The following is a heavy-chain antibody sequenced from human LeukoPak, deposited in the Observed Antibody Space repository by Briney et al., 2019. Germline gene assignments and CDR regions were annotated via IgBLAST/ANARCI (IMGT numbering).Heavy chain of an antibody. CDR3: ARGSDIVVVPAALAYYYYCMDV. Sequence: PGGSLRLSCAASGFTFSSYWMSWVRQAPGKGLEWVANIKQDGSEKYYVDSVKGRFTISRDNAKNSLYLQMNSLRAEDTAVYYCARGSDIVVVPAALAYYYYCMDVWGQAATVTVSS. D-gene: IGHD2-2*01. CDR2: IKQDGSEK. V-gene: IGHV3-7*01. J-gene: IGHJ6*02. CDR1: GFTFSSYW.